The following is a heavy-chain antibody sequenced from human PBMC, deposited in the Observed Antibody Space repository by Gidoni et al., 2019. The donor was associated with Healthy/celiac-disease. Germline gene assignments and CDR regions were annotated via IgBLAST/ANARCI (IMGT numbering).Heavy chain of an antibody. D-gene: IGHD4-17*01. CDR3: AREGDYGDYFDY. Sequence: QVQLVESGGGVVQPGRSLRLSCAASGFTFSSYGMHWVRQAPGKGLEWVAVIWYDGSNKYDADSVKGRFTISRDNSKNTLYLQMNSLRAEDTAVYYCAREGDYGDYFDYWGQGTLVTVSS. CDR2: IWYDGSNK. CDR1: GFTFSSYG. V-gene: IGHV3-33*01. J-gene: IGHJ4*02.